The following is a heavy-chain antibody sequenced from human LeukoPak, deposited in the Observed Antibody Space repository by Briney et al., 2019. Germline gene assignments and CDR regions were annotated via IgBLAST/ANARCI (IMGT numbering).Heavy chain of an antibody. J-gene: IGHJ5*02. CDR1: GFTFSSYG. Sequence: GGSLRLSCVASGFTFSSYGMHWVRQAPGKGLEWVAVISNDGSNKHYADSVKGRFTISRDNSKNTLYLQMNSLKDEDTAIYYCARGPSGSTWYTNWLDPWGQGTLVTVSS. CDR3: ARGPSGSTWYTNWLDP. V-gene: IGHV3-30*03. D-gene: IGHD6-13*01. CDR2: ISNDGSNK.